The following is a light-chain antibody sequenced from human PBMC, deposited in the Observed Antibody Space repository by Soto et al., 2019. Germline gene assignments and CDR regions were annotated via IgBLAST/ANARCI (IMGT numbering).Light chain of an antibody. V-gene: IGLV2-14*01. CDR3: SSYATSTTLPYV. CDR2: DVS. J-gene: IGLJ1*01. Sequence: QSVLTQPASVSGSPGQSITISCTGTSSDIGGFNYVSWCQQYPGKAPKLMIYDVSNRPSGVSNRFSGSKSGNTASLTISGLQAEDEAEYYCSSYATSTTLPYVFGTGTKVTVL. CDR1: SSDIGGFNY.